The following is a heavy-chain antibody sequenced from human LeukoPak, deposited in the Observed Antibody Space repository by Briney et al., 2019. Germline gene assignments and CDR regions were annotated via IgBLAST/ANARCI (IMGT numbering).Heavy chain of an antibody. J-gene: IGHJ6*03. CDR3: AKFRSRRGWGYYMDV. CDR1: GFTFSSYG. V-gene: IGHV3-30*02. D-gene: IGHD6-19*01. CDR2: IRYDGSNK. Sequence: PGGSLRLSCAASGFTFSSYGMHWVRQAPGKGLEWVAFIRYDGSNKYYADSVKGRFTISRDNSKNTLYLQMNSLRAEDTAVYYCAKFRSRRGWGYYMDVWGKGTTVTISS.